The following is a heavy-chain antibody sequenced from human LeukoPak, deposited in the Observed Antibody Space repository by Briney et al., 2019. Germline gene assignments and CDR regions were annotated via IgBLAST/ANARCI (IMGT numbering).Heavy chain of an antibody. CDR2: IYYSGST. CDR3: ARQGRFLEWLLFGYFDY. V-gene: IGHV4-39*01. Sequence: SETLSLTCTVSGGSISSSSYYWGWIRQPPGKGLEWIGSIYYSGSTYYNPSLKSRVTISVDTSKNQFSLKLSSVTAADTAVYYCARQGRFLEWLLFGYFDYWGQGTLVTFSS. D-gene: IGHD3-3*01. J-gene: IGHJ4*02. CDR1: GGSISSSSYY.